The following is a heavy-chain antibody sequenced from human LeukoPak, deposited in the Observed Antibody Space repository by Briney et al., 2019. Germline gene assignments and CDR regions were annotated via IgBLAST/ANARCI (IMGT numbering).Heavy chain of an antibody. J-gene: IGHJ4*02. V-gene: IGHV3-23*01. D-gene: IGHD3-10*01. CDR3: AKVYGPDYYGSGSYRDY. Sequence: PGGSLRLSCVGSGFIFRVYWMAWVRQAPGKGLEWVSAISGSGGSTYYADSVKGRFTISRDNSKNTLYLQMNSLRAEDTAVYYCAKVYGPDYYGSGSYRDYWGQGTLVTVSS. CDR1: GFIFRVYW. CDR2: ISGSGGST.